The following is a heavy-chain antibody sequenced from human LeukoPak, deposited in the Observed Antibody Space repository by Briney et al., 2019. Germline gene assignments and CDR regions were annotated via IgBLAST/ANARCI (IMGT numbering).Heavy chain of an antibody. D-gene: IGHD6-13*01. V-gene: IGHV1-69*05. Sequence: SVKVSCKASGGTFSSYAISWVRQAPGQGLEWMGGIIPIFGTANYAQKLQGRVTMTTDTSTSTAYMELRSLRSDDTAVYYCASCHSSSCPQIDYWGQGTLVTVSS. J-gene: IGHJ4*02. CDR2: IIPIFGTA. CDR3: ASCHSSSCPQIDY. CDR1: GGTFSSYA.